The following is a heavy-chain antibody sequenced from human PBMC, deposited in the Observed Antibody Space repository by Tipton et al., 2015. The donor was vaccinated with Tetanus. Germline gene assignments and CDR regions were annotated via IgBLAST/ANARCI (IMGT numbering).Heavy chain of an antibody. V-gene: IGHV5-51*01. J-gene: IGHJ5*02. CDR3: ARHFGEMLYAPFRFDP. Sequence: QLVQSGAEVKKPGESLKISCKPSGYNFTIYWIGWVRQMPGKGLEWMGIIYPGGSDTRYSPSFQGQVTMSVDRSTATAYLQWGSLKASDTAIYYCARHFGEMLYAPFRFDPWGQGTLVTVSS. CDR2: IYPGGSDT. CDR1: GYNFTIYW. D-gene: IGHD3-3*01.